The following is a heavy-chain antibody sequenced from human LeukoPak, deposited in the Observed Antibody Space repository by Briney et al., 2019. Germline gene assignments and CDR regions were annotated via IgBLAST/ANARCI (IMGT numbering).Heavy chain of an antibody. CDR2: INPNSGDT. CDR3: ATLSDRNFYCSYGLDV. V-gene: IGHV1-2*02. D-gene: IGHD1-14*01. J-gene: IGHJ6*02. CDR1: GYTFTGYY. Sequence: GASVKVSCKASGYTFTGYYIHWVRQAPGQGLEWMGWINPNSGDTNYAQKFQGRVTVTRDTSISTAYMELSRLTSDDTAVYYCATLSDRNFYCSYGLDVWGQGTTVTVS.